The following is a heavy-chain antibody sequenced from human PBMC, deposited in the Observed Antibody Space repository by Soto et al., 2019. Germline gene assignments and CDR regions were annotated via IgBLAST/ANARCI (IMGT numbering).Heavy chain of an antibody. Sequence: ASVKVSCKASGYTFTGYGISWVRQAPGQGLEWMGWISAYNGNTNYAQKLQGRVTMTTDTSTSTAYMELRSLRSDDTAVYYCARVVGATLYNWFDPWGQGTLVTVSS. J-gene: IGHJ5*02. CDR1: GYTFTGYG. CDR3: ARVVGATLYNWFDP. CDR2: ISAYNGNT. D-gene: IGHD1-26*01. V-gene: IGHV1-18*01.